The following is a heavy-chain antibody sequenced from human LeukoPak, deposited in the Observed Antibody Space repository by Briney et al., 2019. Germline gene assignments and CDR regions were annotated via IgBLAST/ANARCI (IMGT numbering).Heavy chain of an antibody. J-gene: IGHJ4*02. Sequence: PSETLSLTCTVSGGSISSYYWSWIRQPPGKGLEWIGYIYYSGSTNYNPSLKSRVTISVDTSKNQFSLKLSSVTAADTAVYYCARVGDYNWIYFDYWGRGTLVTVSS. CDR3: ARVGDYNWIYFDY. D-gene: IGHD1-20*01. CDR1: GGSISSYY. CDR2: IYYSGST. V-gene: IGHV4-59*01.